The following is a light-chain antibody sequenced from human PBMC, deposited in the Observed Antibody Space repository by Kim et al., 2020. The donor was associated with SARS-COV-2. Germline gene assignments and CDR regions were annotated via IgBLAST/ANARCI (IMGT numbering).Light chain of an antibody. V-gene: IGKV1-27*01. CDR2: AAS. CDR3: QKYNTAPWT. J-gene: IGKJ1*01. CDR1: QDIANC. Sequence: ASVGDKVTITCRASQDIANCLAWYQQKPGKVPKLLIYAASTLQSGVPSRFSGSGSGTEFTLTIGSLQTEDVATYYCQKYNTAPWTFGPGTKVEIK.